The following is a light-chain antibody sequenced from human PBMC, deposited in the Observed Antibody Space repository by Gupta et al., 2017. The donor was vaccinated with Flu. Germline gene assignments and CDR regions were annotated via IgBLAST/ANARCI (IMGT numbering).Light chain of an antibody. CDR1: QSVSSN. CDR3: QQYNDWPPRT. CDR2: GAS. V-gene: IGKV3-15*01. J-gene: IGKJ1*01. Sequence: EIVMTQSPATLSVSPGERATLSCRASQSVSSNLAWYRQKPGQAPRLLIYGASIRATGIPHRLSGSGSGTEFTLTINSLQSEDFAVYYCQQYNDWPPRTFGQGTKVEI.